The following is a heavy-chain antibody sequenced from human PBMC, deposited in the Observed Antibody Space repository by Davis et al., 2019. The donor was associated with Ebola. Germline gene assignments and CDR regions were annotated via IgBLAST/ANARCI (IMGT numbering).Heavy chain of an antibody. V-gene: IGHV3-74*01. CDR1: GFTFSGYW. Sequence: GESLKISCAASGFTFSGYWMHWVRQAPGKGLVWVSRINSDGSSTTYAGSVKGRFTISRDNARNTLHLQMNSLRAEDTAVYYCAKGGGRIDYWGQGTLVTVSS. CDR2: INSDGSST. D-gene: IGHD1-26*01. J-gene: IGHJ4*02. CDR3: AKGGGRIDY.